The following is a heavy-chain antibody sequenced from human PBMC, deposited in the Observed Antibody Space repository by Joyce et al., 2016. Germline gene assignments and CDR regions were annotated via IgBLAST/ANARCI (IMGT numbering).Heavy chain of an antibody. CDR1: GVTLSSNA. CDR3: ARESPMGYYLDQ. D-gene: IGHD3-10*01. Sequence: QVQLVESGGGVVQPGGSLRLSCVASGVTLSSNALHWVRQAPGRGLEWVAFISTEGNKKNYADSVKGRFTISRDNSDKTLSLQMSSLRSEDTAVYYCARESPMGYYLDQWGQGTLVTVSS. CDR2: ISTEGNKK. J-gene: IGHJ4*02. V-gene: IGHV3-30-3*01.